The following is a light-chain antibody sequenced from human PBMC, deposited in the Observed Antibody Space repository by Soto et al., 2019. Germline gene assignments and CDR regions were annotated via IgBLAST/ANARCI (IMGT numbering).Light chain of an antibody. CDR3: SSYTSSSTLVV. CDR1: SSDAGGYNY. CDR2: DVS. V-gene: IGLV2-14*01. J-gene: IGLJ2*01. Sequence: QSVLTQPASVSGSPGQSITISCTGTSSDAGGYNYVSWYQQHPGKAPKLMIYDVSNRPSGVSNRFSGSKSGNTASLTISGLQAEDEADYYCSSYTSSSTLVVFGGGTKLTVL.